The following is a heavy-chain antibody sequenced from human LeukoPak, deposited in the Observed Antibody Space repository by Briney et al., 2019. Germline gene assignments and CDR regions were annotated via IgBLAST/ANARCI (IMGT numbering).Heavy chain of an antibody. CDR1: GFTFSSYS. D-gene: IGHD6-19*01. CDR3: ARAIVAGTFLDY. CDR2: ISSSSSYI. V-gene: IGHV3-21*01. J-gene: IGHJ4*02. Sequence: PGGSLRLSCAASGFTFSSYSMNWVRQAPGKGLEWVSSISSSSSYIYYVDSVKGRFTISRDNAKNSLYLQMNSLRAEDTAVYYCARAIVAGTFLDYWGQGTLVTVSS.